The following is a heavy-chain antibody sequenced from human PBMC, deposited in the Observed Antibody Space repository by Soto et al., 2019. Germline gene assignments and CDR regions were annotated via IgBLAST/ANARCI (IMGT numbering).Heavy chain of an antibody. J-gene: IGHJ5*02. Sequence: QVQLVQSGAEVKKPGSSVKVSCKASGGTFSSYTISWVRQAPGQGLEWMGRIIPILGIANYAQKFQGRDTLPADKSTSTAYMELSSLRSEDTAVYCCARDIIAVARGGWFDPWGQGTLVTVSS. CDR3: ARDIIAVARGGWFDP. D-gene: IGHD6-19*01. CDR1: GGTFSSYT. V-gene: IGHV1-69*08. CDR2: IIPILGIA.